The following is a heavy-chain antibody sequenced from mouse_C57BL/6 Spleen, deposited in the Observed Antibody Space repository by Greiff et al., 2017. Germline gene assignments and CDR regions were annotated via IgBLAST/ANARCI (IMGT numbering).Heavy chain of an antibody. V-gene: IGHV1-55*01. CDR3: ARWSNYPLLWYFDV. D-gene: IGHD2-5*01. Sequence: QVQLQQPGAELVKPGASVKMSCKASGYTFTSYWITWVKQRPGQGLEWIGDIYPGSGSTNYNEKFKSKATLTVDTSSSTAYMQLSSLTSEDSAVYYCARWSNYPLLWYFDVWGTGTTVTVSS. CDR2: IYPGSGST. CDR1: GYTFTSYW. J-gene: IGHJ1*03.